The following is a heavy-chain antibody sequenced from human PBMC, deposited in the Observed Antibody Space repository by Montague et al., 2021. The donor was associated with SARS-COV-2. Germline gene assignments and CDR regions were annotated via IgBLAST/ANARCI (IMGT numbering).Heavy chain of an antibody. Sequence: SETLSLTCTVSGGSISSSSYYWGWIRQPPGKGLEWIGNIYYSGSTYYNPSLKSRVTISVDTSKNQFSLELSSVTAADSAVYYCARQKMGSVMIFGVVVHDRWFDPWGQGTLVTVSS. CDR3: ARQKMGSVMIFGVVVHDRWFDP. D-gene: IGHD3-3*01. CDR1: GGSISSSSYY. J-gene: IGHJ5*02. V-gene: IGHV4-39*01. CDR2: IYYSGST.